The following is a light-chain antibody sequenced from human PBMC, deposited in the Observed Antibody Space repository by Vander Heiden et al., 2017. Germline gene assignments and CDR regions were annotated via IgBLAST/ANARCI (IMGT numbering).Light chain of an antibody. CDR2: AAS. CDR1: QSISSY. V-gene: IGKV1-39*01. CDR3: QQCAGTPRT. Sequence: DIQMTQSPSSLSASVGDRVTITCRASQSISSYLNWYQQKPGKAPKLLIYAASSLQSGVPSRFSGSGSGTDFTLTISRLQPEDFATYYCQQCAGTPRTFGHGTKVDIK. J-gene: IGKJ3*01.